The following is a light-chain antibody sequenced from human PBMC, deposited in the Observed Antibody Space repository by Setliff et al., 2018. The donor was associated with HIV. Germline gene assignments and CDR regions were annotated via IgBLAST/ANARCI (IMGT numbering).Light chain of an antibody. CDR3: SSYTSRNTLV. V-gene: IGLV2-14*01. CDR1: SSDVGGYKY. J-gene: IGLJ1*01. CDR2: EVS. Sequence: QSALAQPASVSGSPGQSITISCTGTSSDVGGYKYVYWYQQHPGKAPKLMIYEVSNRPSGIPNRFSGSKSGNTASLTISGLQAEDEADYYCSSYTSRNTLVFGTGTKV.